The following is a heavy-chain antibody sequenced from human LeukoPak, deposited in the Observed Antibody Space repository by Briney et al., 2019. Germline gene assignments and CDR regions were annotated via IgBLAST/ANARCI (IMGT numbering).Heavy chain of an antibody. V-gene: IGHV4-61*05. CDR2: IYYSGST. D-gene: IGHD6-13*01. Sequence: PSETLSLTCTVSGGSISSSSYYWGWIRQPPGKGLEWIGYIYYSGSTNYNPSLKSRVTISVDTSKNQFSLKLSSVTAADTAVYYCARVISSSWYLNLPTYYYGMDVWGQGTTVTVSS. CDR3: ARVISSSWYLNLPTYYYGMDV. J-gene: IGHJ6*02. CDR1: GGSISSSSYY.